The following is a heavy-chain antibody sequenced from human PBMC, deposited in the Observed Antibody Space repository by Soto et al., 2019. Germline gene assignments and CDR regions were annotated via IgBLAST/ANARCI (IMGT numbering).Heavy chain of an antibody. CDR3: AQKWGSYRAVFDY. CDR2: ISGIGGGGST. V-gene: IGHV3-23*01. J-gene: IGHJ4*01. Sequence: GGSLRLSCAASGFTFSSHLMHWVRQAPGQGLEWVSGISGIGGGGSTFYTDSVKGRFTISRDNSKNTLYLQMSSLRVEDTAIYYCAQKWGSYRAVFDYWGHGPLVTVSS. CDR1: GFTFSSHL. D-gene: IGHD3-16*02.